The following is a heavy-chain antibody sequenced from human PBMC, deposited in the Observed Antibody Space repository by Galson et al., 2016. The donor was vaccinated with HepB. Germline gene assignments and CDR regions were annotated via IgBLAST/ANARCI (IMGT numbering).Heavy chain of an antibody. J-gene: IGHJ4*02. CDR1: GDSVSSNSAA. Sequence: CAISGDSVSSNSAAWSWVRQSPSRGLEWLGGTYYRSKWFRGYAVSVRGRITINPDTSKNQFSLQLDSVTPEDTAVYYCAGASNGYISYWGQGTLVTVSS. V-gene: IGHV6-1*01. CDR3: AGASNGYISY. D-gene: IGHD5-24*01. CDR2: TYYRSKWFR.